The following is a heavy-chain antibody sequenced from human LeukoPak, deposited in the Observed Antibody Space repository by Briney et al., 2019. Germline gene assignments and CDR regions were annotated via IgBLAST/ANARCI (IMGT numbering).Heavy chain of an antibody. CDR2: ISYDGSNK. CDR1: GFTSRSYA. D-gene: IGHD3-22*01. Sequence: GGSLRLSCAASGFTSRSYAMHWVRQAPGKGLEWVTIISYDGSNKYYADSVKGRFTISRDNSKNTLYLQMNSLRAEDTAVYYCARGPLTYYYDSSGWNQYFQHWGQGTLVTVSS. J-gene: IGHJ1*01. CDR3: ARGPLTYYYDSSGWNQYFQH. V-gene: IGHV3-30-3*01.